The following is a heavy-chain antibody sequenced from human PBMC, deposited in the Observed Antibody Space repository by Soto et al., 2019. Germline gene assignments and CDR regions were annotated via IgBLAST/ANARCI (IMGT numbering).Heavy chain of an antibody. V-gene: IGHV3-23*01. CDR2: IGGGDDDR. D-gene: IGHD3-16*01. CDR3: GNTPRRGGFDS. Sequence: WGSLRLSCAASGFTFITYAMSCVRHTPWKGLEWVSGIGGGDDDRYYADSVKGRFTISRDNSKNTVFLHMSSLRVEDTAVYYCGNTPRRGGFDSWGQGTVVTVSS. J-gene: IGHJ4*02. CDR1: GFTFITYA.